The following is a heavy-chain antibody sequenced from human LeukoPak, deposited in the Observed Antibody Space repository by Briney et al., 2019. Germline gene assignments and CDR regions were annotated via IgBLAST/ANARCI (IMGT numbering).Heavy chain of an antibody. CDR2: IYYSGST. D-gene: IGHD5-12*01. V-gene: IGHV4-59*08. CDR3: ARLTATGYYYYGMDV. CDR1: GGSISSYY. J-gene: IGHJ6*02. Sequence: SETLSLTCTVSGGSISSYYWSWFRQPPGKGLEWIGFIYYSGSTKYNPSLKSRVSISVDTSKNQFSLKLSSVTAADTAVYYCARLTATGYYYYGMDVWGQGTTVTVSS.